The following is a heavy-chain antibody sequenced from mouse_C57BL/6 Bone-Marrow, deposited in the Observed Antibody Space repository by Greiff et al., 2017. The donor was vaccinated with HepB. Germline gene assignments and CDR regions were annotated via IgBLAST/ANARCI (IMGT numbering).Heavy chain of an antibody. V-gene: IGHV4-1*01. CDR3: AKNWDWYFDV. J-gene: IGHJ1*03. CDR1: AVDFSRYW. Sequence: PTAAVDFSRYWMSWVRRAPGKGLEWIGEINPDSSTINYAPSLKDKFIISRDNAKNTLYLQMSKVRSEDTALYYCAKNWDWYFDVWGTGTTVTVSS. CDR2: INPDSSTI. D-gene: IGHD4-1*01.